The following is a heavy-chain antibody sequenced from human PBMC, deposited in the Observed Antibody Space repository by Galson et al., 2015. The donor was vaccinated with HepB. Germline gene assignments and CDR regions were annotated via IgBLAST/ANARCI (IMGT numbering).Heavy chain of an antibody. CDR1: GGSFSGYY. Sequence: SETLSLTCAVYGGSFSGYYWSWIRQPPGKGLEWIGEINHSGSTNYNPSLKSRVTISVDTSKNQFSLKLSSVTAADTAVYYCARGSIVVVPAAIVGTVAFDIWGQGTMVTVSS. D-gene: IGHD2-2*01. J-gene: IGHJ3*02. CDR3: ARGSIVVVPAAIVGTVAFDI. V-gene: IGHV4-34*01. CDR2: INHSGST.